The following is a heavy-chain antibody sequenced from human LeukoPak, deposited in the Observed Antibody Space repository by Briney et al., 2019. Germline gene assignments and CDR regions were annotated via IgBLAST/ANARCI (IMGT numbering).Heavy chain of an antibody. CDR3: AKGGYTYGGRLFDY. J-gene: IGHJ4*02. V-gene: IGHV3-43*02. CDR2: ISGDGGAT. CDR1: GFSFDDYV. D-gene: IGHD5-18*01. Sequence: PGGSLRLSCAASGFSFDDYVMHWVRQAPAKGLEWVSFISGDGGATYYADSAKGRFTISRDNGRKSLYLQMDSLRTEDTALYYCAKGGYTYGGRLFDYWGQGTLVTVSS.